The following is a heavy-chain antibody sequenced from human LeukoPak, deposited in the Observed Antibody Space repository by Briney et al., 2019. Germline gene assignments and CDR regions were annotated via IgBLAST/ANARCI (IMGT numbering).Heavy chain of an antibody. CDR1: GFTFDDYA. D-gene: IGHD3-9*01. Sequence: PGGSLRLSCAASGFTFDDYAMHWVRQAPGKGLEWVSGISWNSGSIGYADSVKGRFTISRDNAKNSLYLQMNSLRAEDMALYYCAKDSVARYFDWGPLFYYMDVWGKGTTVTVSS. V-gene: IGHV3-9*03. CDR3: AKDSVARYFDWGPLFYYMDV. CDR2: ISWNSGSI. J-gene: IGHJ6*03.